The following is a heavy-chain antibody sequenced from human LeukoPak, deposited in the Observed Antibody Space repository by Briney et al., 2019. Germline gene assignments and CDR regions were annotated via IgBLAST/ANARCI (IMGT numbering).Heavy chain of an antibody. J-gene: IGHJ5*02. CDR2: VNHSGSA. D-gene: IGHD1-26*01. CDR1: GASFNDYY. V-gene: IGHV4-34*01. Sequence: PSETLSLTCAVYGASFNDYYWSWIRHSPTKGLEWIGEVNHSGSAKYNPSLTRRVTTSADKSKNQFFLRLSPVAAADSGVYYCQRERASNNHDNWFDPWGQATRVTVSS. CDR3: QRERASNNHDNWFDP.